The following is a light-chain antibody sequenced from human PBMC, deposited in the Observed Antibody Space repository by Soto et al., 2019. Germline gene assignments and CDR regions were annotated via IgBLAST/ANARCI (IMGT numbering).Light chain of an antibody. CDR3: CSYTGSSTS. V-gene: IGLV2-23*01. J-gene: IGLJ3*02. CDR2: EGN. CDR1: SSDVGSYNL. Sequence: QSALTQPASVSGSPGQSITMSCAWASSDVGSYNLVSWYQQYPGKAPKLIIYEGNKRPSGVSNRFSGSGSGNTASLTISGLQAEDAADYYCCSYTGSSTSFGGGTKLTVL.